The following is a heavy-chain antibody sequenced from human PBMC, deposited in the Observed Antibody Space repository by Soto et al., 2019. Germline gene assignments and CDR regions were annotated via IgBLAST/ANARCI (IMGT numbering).Heavy chain of an antibody. CDR1: GGSISSGGYY. J-gene: IGHJ6*02. D-gene: IGHD6-13*01. CDR2: IYYSGST. CDR3: ASAAAGVYYYYGMDV. Sequence: SETLSLTCTVSGGSISSGGYYWSWIRQPPGKGLEWIGCIYYSGSTYYNPSLKSRVTISVDTSKNQFSLKLSSVTAADTAVYYCASAAAGVYYYYGMDVWGQGTPVTVSS. V-gene: IGHV4-31*03.